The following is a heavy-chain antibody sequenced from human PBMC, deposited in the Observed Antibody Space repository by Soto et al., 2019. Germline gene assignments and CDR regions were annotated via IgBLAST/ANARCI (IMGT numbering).Heavy chain of an antibody. Sequence: QVQLQESGPGLVKPSQTLSLTCTVSGGSISSGDYYWSWIRQHPGKGLEWIGYIYYSGRTYYNPSLKSRVTISVDTYKNQFSLKVSSVTAADPAVYYCARWWSGSRQGFDPWGKGTLVNVSS. CDR3: ARWWSGSRQGFDP. CDR1: GGSISSGDYY. CDR2: IYYSGRT. V-gene: IGHV4-31*03. D-gene: IGHD3-3*01. J-gene: IGHJ5*02.